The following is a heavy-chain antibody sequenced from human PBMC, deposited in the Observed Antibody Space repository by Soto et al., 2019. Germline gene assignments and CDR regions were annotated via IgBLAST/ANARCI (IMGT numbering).Heavy chain of an antibody. J-gene: IGHJ4*02. CDR3: TTSHLAGGDPDY. D-gene: IGHD2-21*01. V-gene: IGHV3-15*01. CDR1: GFTFSNAW. Sequence: EVQLVESGGGLVKPGGSLRLFCAASGFTFSNAWMSWVRQAPGKGLEWVGRIKSKTDGGTTDYAAPVKGRFTISRDDSTNTLYLQMNSLKTEDTAVYYCTTSHLAGGDPDYWGQGTLVTVSS. CDR2: IKSKTDGGTT.